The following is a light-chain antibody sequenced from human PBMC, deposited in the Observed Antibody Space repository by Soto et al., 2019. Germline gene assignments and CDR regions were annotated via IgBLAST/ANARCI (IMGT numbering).Light chain of an antibody. CDR2: GAS. CDR3: KKYGSYPRVT. Sequence: EIVLTQSPGTLSLSPGERATLSCRASQSVSSSYLAWYQQKPGQAPRLLIYGASSRATGIPDRFSGSGSGTDFTLTISRLEPEDFAVYYCKKYGSYPRVTFGQGTRLEIK. CDR1: QSVSSSY. V-gene: IGKV3-20*01. J-gene: IGKJ5*01.